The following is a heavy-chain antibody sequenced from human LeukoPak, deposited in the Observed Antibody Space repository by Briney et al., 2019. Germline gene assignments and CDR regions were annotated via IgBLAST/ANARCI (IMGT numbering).Heavy chain of an antibody. CDR3: AKDSGYYDSSGYSSLFDY. CDR2: ISGSGGST. Sequence: GGSLRLSCAASGFTFSSYAMSWVRQAPGKGLEWVSAISGSGGSTYYADSVKGRFTISRDNSKNTLYLQMNSLRAEDTAVYYCAKDSGYYDSSGYSSLFDYWGQRTLVTVSS. D-gene: IGHD3-22*01. J-gene: IGHJ4*02. V-gene: IGHV3-23*01. CDR1: GFTFSSYA.